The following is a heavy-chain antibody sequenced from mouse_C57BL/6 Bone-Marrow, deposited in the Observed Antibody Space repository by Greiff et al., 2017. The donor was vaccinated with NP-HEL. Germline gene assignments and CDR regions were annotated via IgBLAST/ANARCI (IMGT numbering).Heavy chain of an antibody. CDR2: ISSGSSTI. CDR3: SRCLTSPWFAY. Sequence: EVKLMESGGGLVKPGGSLKLSCAASGFTFSDYGMHWVRQAPEKGLEWVAYISSGSSTIYYADTVKGRFTISRDNAKNTLFLQMTSLRSEDTAMYYCSRCLTSPWFAYWGQGTLVTVSA. J-gene: IGHJ3*01. V-gene: IGHV5-17*01. CDR1: GFTFSDYG.